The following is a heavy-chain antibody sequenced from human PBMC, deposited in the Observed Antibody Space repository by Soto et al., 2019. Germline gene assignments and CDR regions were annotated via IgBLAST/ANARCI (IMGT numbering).Heavy chain of an antibody. CDR1: GGSISSGGYY. CDR3: ARGKWLHVYFDY. J-gene: IGHJ4*02. V-gene: IGHV4-31*03. CDR2: IYYSGST. D-gene: IGHD5-12*01. Sequence: QVQLQESGPGLVKPSQTLSLTCTVSGGSISSGGYYWSWIRQHPGKGLEGIGYIYYSGSTYYNQSRKRRVTISVDTSKKQFSLKLSSVTAADTAVYYCARGKWLHVYFDYWGQGTLVTVSS.